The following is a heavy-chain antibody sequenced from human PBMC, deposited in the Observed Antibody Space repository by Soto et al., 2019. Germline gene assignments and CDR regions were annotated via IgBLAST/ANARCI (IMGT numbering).Heavy chain of an antibody. J-gene: IGHJ4*02. Sequence: GGSLRLSCAASGFTFSSYAMSWVRQAPGKGLAWVSAISGSGGSTYYADSVKDRFTISRDNSKNTLYLQMNSLRAEDTAVYYCAKERQEWLSPCYFDYWGQGTLVTVSS. CDR2: ISGSGGST. CDR1: GFTFSSYA. V-gene: IGHV3-23*01. D-gene: IGHD3-3*01. CDR3: AKERQEWLSPCYFDY.